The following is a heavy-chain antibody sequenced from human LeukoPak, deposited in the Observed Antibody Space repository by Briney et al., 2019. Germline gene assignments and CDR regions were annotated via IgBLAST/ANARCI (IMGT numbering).Heavy chain of an antibody. V-gene: IGHV3-30*18. Sequence: GGSLRLSCAASGFTFSSYGMHWVRQAPGKGLEWVAVISYDGSNKYYADSVKGRFTISRDNSKNTLYLQMNSLRAEDTAVYYCAKVGLYYYDSSGYSSYDAFDIWGQGTMVTVSS. CDR3: AKVGLYYYDSSGYSSYDAFDI. CDR2: ISYDGSNK. CDR1: GFTFSSYG. D-gene: IGHD3-22*01. J-gene: IGHJ3*02.